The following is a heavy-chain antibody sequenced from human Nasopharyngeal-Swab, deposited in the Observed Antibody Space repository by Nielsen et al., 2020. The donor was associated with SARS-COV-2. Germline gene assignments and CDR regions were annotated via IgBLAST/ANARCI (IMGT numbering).Heavy chain of an antibody. D-gene: IGHD4-17*01. CDR2: ISGSGGST. CDR1: GFTFSSNA. CDR3: AKTDYGDLPYYFDY. V-gene: IGHV3-23*01. J-gene: IGHJ4*02. Sequence: GESLKISCAASGFTFSSNAMSWVRQAPGKGLEWVPAISGSGGSTYYADSVKGRFTISRDNSKNTLYLQMNSLRAEDTAVYYCAKTDYGDLPYYFDYWGQGTLVTVSS.